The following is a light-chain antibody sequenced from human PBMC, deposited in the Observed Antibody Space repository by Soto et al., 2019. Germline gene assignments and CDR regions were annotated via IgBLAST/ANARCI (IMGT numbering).Light chain of an antibody. V-gene: IGLV3-27*01. CDR1: ILAKKY. CDR2: KDN. CDR3: YSSADTSAV. J-gene: IGLJ2*01. Sequence: SYELTQPSSVSVSPGQTARITCSGDILAKKYARWFQQKPGQAPMLVIYKDNERPAGIPERNSGSSSGTTVTLTINGAQAEDEGDYYCYSSADTSAVFGGGTKVTVL.